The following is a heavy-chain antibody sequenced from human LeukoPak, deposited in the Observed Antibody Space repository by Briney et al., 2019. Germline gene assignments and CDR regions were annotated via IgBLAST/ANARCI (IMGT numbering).Heavy chain of an antibody. CDR1: GFTFSSYW. CDR3: ARDNSVGDIAWWFDP. J-gene: IGHJ5*02. D-gene: IGHD3-10*01. V-gene: IGHV3-7*01. CDR2: IKQDGSEK. Sequence: GGSLRLSCAASGFTFSSYWMSWVRQAPGKGLEWVANIKQDGSEKYYVDSVKGRFTISRDDAKNSLYLQMNSLRAEDTAVYYCARDNSVGDIAWWFDPWGQGTLVTVSS.